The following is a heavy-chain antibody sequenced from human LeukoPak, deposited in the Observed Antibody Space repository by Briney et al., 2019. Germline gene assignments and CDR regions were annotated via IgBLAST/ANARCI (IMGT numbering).Heavy chain of an antibody. J-gene: IGHJ4*02. D-gene: IGHD1-7*01. CDR2: FSGSGGST. Sequence: GGSLRPSCAASGFPFSSYAMGWVRQAPGKGLEWVSAFSGSGGSTYYADSVKGRFTISRDNSKNTLYLQMNSLRAEDTAVYYCAKGPWNYDPYCFDYWGQGTLVTVSS. V-gene: IGHV3-23*01. CDR1: GFPFSSYA. CDR3: AKGPWNYDPYCFDY.